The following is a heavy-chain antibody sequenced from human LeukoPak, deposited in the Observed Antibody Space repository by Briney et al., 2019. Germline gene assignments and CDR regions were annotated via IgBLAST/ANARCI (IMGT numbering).Heavy chain of an antibody. D-gene: IGHD2-15*01. Sequence: GRSLRLSCAASGFTFSSYAMSWVRQAPGKGLEWVSAVSNSGGSTYYADSVKGRFTISRDNSKNTLYLQMSSLRGEDTAVYYCARACGGGGCYLAAFDIWGQGTMVTVSS. CDR2: VSNSGGST. CDR1: GFTFSSYA. V-gene: IGHV3-23*01. J-gene: IGHJ3*02. CDR3: ARACGGGGCYLAAFDI.